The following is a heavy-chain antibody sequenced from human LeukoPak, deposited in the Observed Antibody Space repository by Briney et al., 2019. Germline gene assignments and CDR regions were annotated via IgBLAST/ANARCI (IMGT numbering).Heavy chain of an antibody. CDR1: GYTFTSYD. CDR3: ARVGDGYNNDAFDI. D-gene: IGHD5-24*01. J-gene: IGHJ3*02. V-gene: IGHV1-8*01. CDR2: MNPNSGNT. Sequence: VASVKVSCKASGYTFTSYDINWVRQATGQGLEWMGWMNPNSGNTGYAQKFQGRVTMTRNTSISTAYMELSSLRSEDTAVYYCARVGDGYNNDAFDIWGQGTMVTVSS.